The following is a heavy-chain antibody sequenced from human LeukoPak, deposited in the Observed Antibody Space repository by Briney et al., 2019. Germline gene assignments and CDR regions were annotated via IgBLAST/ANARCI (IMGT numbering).Heavy chain of an antibody. Sequence: SETLSLTCTVSGDSIGSYYWSWIRQPPGKGLEWIGYIYYSGSTDYNPSLKSRVTISIDTSKNQFSLKLSSVTAADTAVYYCARSDYGDYGWFDPWGQGTLVTVSS. J-gene: IGHJ5*02. CDR2: IYYSGST. CDR3: ARSDYGDYGWFDP. CDR1: GDSIGSYY. V-gene: IGHV4-59*01. D-gene: IGHD4-17*01.